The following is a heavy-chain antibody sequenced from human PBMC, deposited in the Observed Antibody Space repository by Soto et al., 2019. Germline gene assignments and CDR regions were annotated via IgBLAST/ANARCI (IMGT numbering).Heavy chain of an antibody. CDR3: AKDRGTVTTKYFQH. CDR2: ISGSGGST. V-gene: IGHV3-23*01. CDR1: GFTFSSYA. Sequence: EVQLLESGGGLVQPGGSLRLSCAASGFTFSSYAMSWVRQAPGKWLEWVSAISGSGGSTYYADSVKGRFTISRDNSKSALYLHMNSLRAEDTAVYYCAKDRGTVTTKYFQHWGQGTLVTVAS. J-gene: IGHJ1*01. D-gene: IGHD4-17*01.